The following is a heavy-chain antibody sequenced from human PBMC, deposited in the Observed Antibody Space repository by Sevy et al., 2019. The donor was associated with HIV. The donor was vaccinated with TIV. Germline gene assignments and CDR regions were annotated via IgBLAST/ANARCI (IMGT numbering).Heavy chain of an antibody. D-gene: IGHD6-13*01. V-gene: IGHV3-30*02. J-gene: IGHJ4*02. CDR2: ISFDGSNK. Sequence: GGSLRLSCAASGLIFSHYGMHWVRQAPGKGLEWVAFISFDGSNKYYVDSVKGRFTISRDNSKNTLYLQMNSLRTEDTALYYCAKNTAAAGTGGFDYWGQRTLVTDSS. CDR1: GLIFSHYG. CDR3: AKNTAAAGTGGFDY.